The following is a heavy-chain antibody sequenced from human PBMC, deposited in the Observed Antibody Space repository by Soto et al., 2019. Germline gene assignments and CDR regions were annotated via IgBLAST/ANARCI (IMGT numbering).Heavy chain of an antibody. D-gene: IGHD5-18*01. CDR1: GYTFTGYY. CDR2: INPNSGGT. Sequence: ASVKVSCKASGYTFTGYYMHWVRQAPGQGLEWMGWINPNSGGTNYAQKFQGWVTMTRDTSISTAYMELSRLRSDDTAVYYCARDHAEVTAMVRQRNYYSYYMDVWGKGTTVTVSS. V-gene: IGHV1-2*04. J-gene: IGHJ6*03. CDR3: ARDHAEVTAMVRQRNYYSYYMDV.